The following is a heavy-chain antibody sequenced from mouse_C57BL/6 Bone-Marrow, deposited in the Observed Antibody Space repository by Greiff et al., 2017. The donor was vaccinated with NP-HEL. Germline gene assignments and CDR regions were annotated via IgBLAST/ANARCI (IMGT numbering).Heavy chain of an antibody. V-gene: IGHV5-4*01. CDR3: ATSIYYYGSSLYYFDY. CDR2: ISDGGSYT. J-gene: IGHJ2*01. Sequence: EVQGVESGGGLVKPGGSLKLSCAASGFTFSSYAMSWVRQTPEKRLEWVATISDGGSYTYYPDNVKGRFTISRDNAKNNLYLQMSHLKSEDTAMYYCATSIYYYGSSLYYFDYWGQGTTLTVSS. CDR1: GFTFSSYA. D-gene: IGHD1-1*01.